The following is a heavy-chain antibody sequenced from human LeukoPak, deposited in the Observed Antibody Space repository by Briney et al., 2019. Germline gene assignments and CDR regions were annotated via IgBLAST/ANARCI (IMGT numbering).Heavy chain of an antibody. Sequence: SETLTLTCTASGGSISSYYWSWIRQPAGKGLEWIGRINRSGSTNYDPSLKSRVTRSVDTSKNQFSLELSSVTAADTAVYYCARSKAYYDSSGYANDFWGQGTLVTVSS. V-gene: IGHV4-4*07. J-gene: IGHJ4*02. CDR3: ARSKAYYDSSGYANDF. CDR1: GGSISSYY. CDR2: INRSGST. D-gene: IGHD3-22*01.